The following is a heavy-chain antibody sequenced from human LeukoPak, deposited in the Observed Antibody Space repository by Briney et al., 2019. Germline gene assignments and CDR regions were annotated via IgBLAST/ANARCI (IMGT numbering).Heavy chain of an antibody. CDR3: AKVPTYYYDSRGEYYFDY. V-gene: IGHV3-23*01. CDR2: ISGSGDNT. J-gene: IGHJ4*02. Sequence: PGGSLRLSCAASGFTFSSYAMRWVRQAPGQGLEWVSAISGSGDNTCYADSVKGRFTISRDNSKNTLYLQMNSLRGEDTAVYYCAKVPTYYYDSRGEYYFDYWGQGTLVTVSS. CDR1: GFTFSSYA. D-gene: IGHD3-22*01.